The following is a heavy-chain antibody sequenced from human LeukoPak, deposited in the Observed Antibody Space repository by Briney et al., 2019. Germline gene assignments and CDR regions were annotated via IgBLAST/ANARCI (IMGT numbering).Heavy chain of an antibody. Sequence: SETLSLTCTVSGGSISSYYWSWIRQPAGKGLEWIGRIYTSGSTNYNPSLKSRVTISLDTSKNQFSLKLSSVTAADTAVYYCAGHPNFLNWFDPWGQGTLVTVSS. J-gene: IGHJ5*02. CDR1: GGSISSYY. D-gene: IGHD1-7*01. CDR2: IYTSGST. CDR3: AGHPNFLNWFDP. V-gene: IGHV4-4*07.